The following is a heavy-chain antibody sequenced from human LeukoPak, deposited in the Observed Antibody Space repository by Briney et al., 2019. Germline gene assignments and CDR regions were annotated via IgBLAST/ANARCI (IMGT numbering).Heavy chain of an antibody. CDR2: IYPADSTT. J-gene: IGHJ5*02. Sequence: GESLKISCKGFGYDFSTYWIGWVRQVPGEGLEWMGIIYPADSTTHYSRSFQGQVTISVDKSISIAYLQWSSLKASDTAMYYCACRKYYSTWSDPWGQGTLVTV. CDR1: GYDFSTYW. V-gene: IGHV5-51*01. CDR3: ACRKYYSTWSDP. D-gene: IGHD3-10*01.